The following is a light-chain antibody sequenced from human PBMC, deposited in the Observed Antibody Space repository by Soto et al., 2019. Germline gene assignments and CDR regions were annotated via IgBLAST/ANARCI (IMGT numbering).Light chain of an antibody. CDR1: QSISSW. CDR2: KAS. V-gene: IGKV1-5*03. CDR3: QQYYSHYS. J-gene: IGKJ2*01. Sequence: DIQMTQSPSTLSASVGARVTTTCRASQSISSWLAWYQQKPGKAPKLLIYKASNLQSGVPSRFSGSGSGTEFTLAISSLQPDDVATYYCQQYYSHYSFGQGTKLEIK.